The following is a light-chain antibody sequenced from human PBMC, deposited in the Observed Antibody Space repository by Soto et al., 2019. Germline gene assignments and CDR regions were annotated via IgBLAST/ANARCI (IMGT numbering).Light chain of an antibody. CDR2: GNS. Sequence: QSVLTQPPSVSGAPGQRVTISYTGSSYNIGAGYDVHWYQQLPGTAPKLLIYGNSNRPSGVPDRFSGSKSGTSASLAITGLQAEDEADYYCQSYDSSLSGSVFGGGTQLTVL. J-gene: IGLJ3*02. CDR3: QSYDSSLSGSV. CDR1: SYNIGAGYD. V-gene: IGLV1-40*01.